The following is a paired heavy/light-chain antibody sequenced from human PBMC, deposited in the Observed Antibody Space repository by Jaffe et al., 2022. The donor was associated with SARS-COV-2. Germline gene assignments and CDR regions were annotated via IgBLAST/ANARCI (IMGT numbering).Light chain of an antibody. CDR3: QQRSNWPLT. Sequence: EIVLTQSPATLSLSPGERATLSCRASQSVSSYLAWYQQKPGRAPRLLIYDASNRATGIPARFSGSGSGADFTLTISSLEPEDFAVYYCQQRSNWPLTFGGGTKVEIK. V-gene: IGKV3-11*01. CDR1: QSVSSY. J-gene: IGKJ4*01. CDR2: DAS.
Heavy chain of an antibody. CDR3: ARVVGRGNYGHADY. CDR1: RFTFSGSY. V-gene: IGHV3-11*01. D-gene: IGHD1-7*01. CDR2: ISDSADTI. Sequence: QGQLVESGGGLVKPGGSLRLSCAASRFTFSGSYMSWIRQAPGKGLEWLSYISDSADTILYTDSVKGRFTISRDNGMNSLYLQMNSLRAEDTAVYYCARVVGRGNYGHADYWGQGTLVTVSS. J-gene: IGHJ4*02.